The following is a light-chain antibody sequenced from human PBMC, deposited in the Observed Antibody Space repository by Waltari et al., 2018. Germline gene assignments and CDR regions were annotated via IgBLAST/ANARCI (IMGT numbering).Light chain of an antibody. Sequence: DIVMTQSPDSLAVSLGERATIHCKSSQSVLYSSNNENYLAWYQQKPGQPPKLLLYWASARTSGVPDRFSGSGSGTDFTLTISSLQAEDVAVYYCQQYYSIPPAFGQGTKLEIQ. CDR2: WAS. J-gene: IGKJ2*01. V-gene: IGKV4-1*01. CDR1: QSVLYSSNNENY. CDR3: QQYYSIPPA.